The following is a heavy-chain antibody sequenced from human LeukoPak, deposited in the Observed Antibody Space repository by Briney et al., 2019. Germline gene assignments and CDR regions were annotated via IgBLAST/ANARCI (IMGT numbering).Heavy chain of an antibody. D-gene: IGHD4-17*01. J-gene: IGHJ4*02. CDR3: ARYDYGDYEPEVGFDY. CDR2: INPSGGST. CDR1: GYTFTSYY. V-gene: IGHV1-46*01. Sequence: ASVKVSCKASGYTFTSYYMHWVRQAPGQGLEWMGIINPSGGSTSYAQKFQGRVTMTRDTSTSTVYMELSSLRSEDTAVYHCARYDYGDYEPEVGFDYWGQGTLVTVSS.